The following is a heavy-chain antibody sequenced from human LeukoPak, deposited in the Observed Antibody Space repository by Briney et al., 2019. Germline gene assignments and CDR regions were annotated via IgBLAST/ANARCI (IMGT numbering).Heavy chain of an antibody. Sequence: GGSLRLSCAASGLSFSFYAMSWVRQAPGKGLEWVSSISGGGAGTYYADSVRGRFAISRDNSKNTLYLQMNSLRAEDTALYYCAKDFVRYNIQFDYWGQGALVTVSS. CDR1: GLSFSFYA. CDR2: ISGGGAGT. J-gene: IGHJ4*02. D-gene: IGHD1-1*01. CDR3: AKDFVRYNIQFDY. V-gene: IGHV3-23*01.